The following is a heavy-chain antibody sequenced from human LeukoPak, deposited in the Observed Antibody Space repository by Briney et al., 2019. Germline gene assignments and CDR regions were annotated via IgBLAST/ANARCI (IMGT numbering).Heavy chain of an antibody. D-gene: IGHD6-19*01. J-gene: IGHJ4*02. CDR2: ISSSSSTI. V-gene: IGHV3-48*04. CDR1: GFTFSIYG. Sequence: GGSLRLSCAASGFTFSIYGMNWVRQAPGKGLEWVSYISSSSSTIYYADSVKGRFTISRDNAKNSLYLQMNSLRAEDTAVYYCARDREAVAGTLDYWGQGTLVTVSS. CDR3: ARDREAVAGTLDY.